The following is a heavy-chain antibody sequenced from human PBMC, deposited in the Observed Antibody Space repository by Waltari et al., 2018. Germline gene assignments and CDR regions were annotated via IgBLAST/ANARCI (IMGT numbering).Heavy chain of an antibody. CDR1: GVPINSYY. CDR3: ATGTGSGWYGDYFDY. V-gene: IGHV4-4*07. Sequence: QVLPQESGPGLVKPSETLSLTCSVSGVPINSYYWTWIRQPAGKGLEWIGRVYTSGSFTSNPSVEGRVIMSVDMSSNQVSLKLTSVTAADTAVYFCATGTGSGWYGDYFDYWGQGILVTVSS. CDR2: VYTSGSF. D-gene: IGHD6-19*01. J-gene: IGHJ4*02.